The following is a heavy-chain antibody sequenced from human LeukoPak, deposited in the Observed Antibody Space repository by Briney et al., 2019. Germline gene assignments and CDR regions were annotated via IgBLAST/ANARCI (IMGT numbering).Heavy chain of an antibody. V-gene: IGHV3-73*01. J-gene: IGHJ4*02. CDR1: GFTFSGSA. CDR3: TRREDYYDSSGYYSADY. Sequence: GGSLTLSCAASGFTFSGSAMHWVRQASGKGLEWVGRIRSKANSYVTAYAASVKGRFTISRDDSKNTAYLQMNSLKTEDTAVYYCTRREDYYDSSGYYSADYWGQGTLVTVSS. D-gene: IGHD3-22*01. CDR2: IRSKANSYVT.